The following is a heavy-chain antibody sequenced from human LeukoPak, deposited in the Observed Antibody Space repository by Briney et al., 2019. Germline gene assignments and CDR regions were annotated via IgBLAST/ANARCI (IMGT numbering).Heavy chain of an antibody. J-gene: IGHJ5*02. V-gene: IGHV4-59*01. CDR3: ARGGSSSYYGSGSFDP. Sequence: SETLSLTCTVSGGSISSYYWSWIRQPPGKGLEWIGYIYYSGSTNYNPSLKSRVTISVDKSKNQFSLKLSSVTAADTAVYYCARGGSSSYYGSGSFDPWGQGTLVTVSS. D-gene: IGHD3-10*01. CDR2: IYYSGST. CDR1: GGSISSYY.